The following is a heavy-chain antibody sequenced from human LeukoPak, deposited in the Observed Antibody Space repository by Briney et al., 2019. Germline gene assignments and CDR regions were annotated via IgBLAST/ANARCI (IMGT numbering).Heavy chain of an antibody. Sequence: ASVKVSCKASGYTFTSYYMHWVRQAPGQGLEWMGIINPSGGSTSYAQKFQGRVTMTRDTSTSTVYMELSSLRSEDTAVYYCARGHIAAAGTGRGVYYYYGMDVWGQGTTVTVSS. CDR2: INPSGGST. D-gene: IGHD6-13*01. V-gene: IGHV1-46*01. J-gene: IGHJ6*02. CDR1: GYTFTSYY. CDR3: ARGHIAAAGTGRGVYYYYGMDV.